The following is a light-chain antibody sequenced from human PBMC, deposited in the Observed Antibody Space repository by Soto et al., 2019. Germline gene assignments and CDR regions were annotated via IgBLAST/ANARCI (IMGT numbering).Light chain of an antibody. CDR2: GAS. J-gene: IGKJ2*01. V-gene: IGKV3-20*01. Sequence: EIVLTQSPGTLSLSPGERATLSCRASQSVSSSYLAWYQQKPGQAPRLLIYGASSRATGIPDRFSGSGSGTDFTLTISRLEPEDFAVYYCQQYGSSPPFFGRQIFGQGTKLEIK. CDR1: QSVSSSY. CDR3: QQYGSSPPFFGRQI.